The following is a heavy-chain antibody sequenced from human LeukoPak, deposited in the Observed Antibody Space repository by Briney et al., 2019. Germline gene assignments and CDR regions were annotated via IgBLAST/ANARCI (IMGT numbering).Heavy chain of an antibody. CDR1: GFTVSSNY. J-gene: IGHJ6*02. D-gene: IGHD3-10*01. V-gene: IGHV3-66*01. CDR3: ARDLLLWFGGDLVPLKRGDV. CDR2: IYSGGST. Sequence: GGSLRLSCAASGFTVSSNYMSWVRQAPGKGLEWVSVIYSGGSTYYADSVKGRFTISRDNSKNTLYLQTNSLRAEDTAVYYCARDLLLWFGGDLVPLKRGDVWGQGTTVTVSS.